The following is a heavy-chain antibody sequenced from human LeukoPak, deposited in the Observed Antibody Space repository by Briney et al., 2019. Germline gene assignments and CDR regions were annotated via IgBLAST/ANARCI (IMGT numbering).Heavy chain of an antibody. CDR3: ARDATMVRGVRFDP. CDR1: GGSISSYY. V-gene: IGHV4-4*07. D-gene: IGHD3-10*01. CDR2: IYTSGST. Sequence: PSETLSLTCTVPGGSISSYYWSWIRQPAGKGLEWIGRIYTSGSTNYNPSLKSRVTMSVDTSKNQFSLKLSSVTAADTAVYYCARDATMVRGVRFDPWGQGTLVTVSS. J-gene: IGHJ5*02.